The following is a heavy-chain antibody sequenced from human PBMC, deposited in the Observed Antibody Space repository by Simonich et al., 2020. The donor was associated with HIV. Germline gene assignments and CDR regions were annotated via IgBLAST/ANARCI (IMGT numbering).Heavy chain of an antibody. D-gene: IGHD6-13*01. CDR2: INHSEST. V-gene: IGHV4-34*01. Sequence: QVQLQQWGAGLLKPSETLSLTCAVYGGSFSGDYWCWIRQPPGKGLGWIGEINHSESTNYNPSLKSRVTISVDTSKNQFSLKLSSVTAADTAVYYCARLTAGGLGEYFQHWGQGTLVTVSA. CDR3: ARLTAGGLGEYFQH. J-gene: IGHJ1*01. CDR1: GGSFSGDY.